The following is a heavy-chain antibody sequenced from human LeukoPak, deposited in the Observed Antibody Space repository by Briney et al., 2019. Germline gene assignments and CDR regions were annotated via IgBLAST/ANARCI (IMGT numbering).Heavy chain of an antibody. J-gene: IGHJ4*02. Sequence: GRSLRLSCAASGFTFSSYGMHWVRQAPGKGLEWVAVISYDGSNKYYADSVKGRFTISRDNSRNTLYLQMNSLRAEDTAVYYCAKAVQQWLALDYWGQGTLVTVSS. CDR1: GFTFSSYG. CDR2: ISYDGSNK. V-gene: IGHV3-30*18. CDR3: AKAVQQWLALDY. D-gene: IGHD6-19*01.